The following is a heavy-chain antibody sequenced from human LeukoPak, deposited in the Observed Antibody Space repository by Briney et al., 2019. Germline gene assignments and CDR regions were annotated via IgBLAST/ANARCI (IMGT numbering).Heavy chain of an antibody. CDR2: ISYDGSNK. CDR3: ASGGSYYDSSGYLPGY. J-gene: IGHJ4*02. V-gene: IGHV3-30-3*01. CDR1: GFTFDDYA. Sequence: GGSLRLSCAASGFTFDDYAMHWVRQAPGKGLEWVAVISYDGSNKYYADSVKGRFTISRDNSKNTLYLQMNSLRAEDTAVYYCASGGSYYDSSGYLPGYWGQGTLVTVSS. D-gene: IGHD3-22*01.